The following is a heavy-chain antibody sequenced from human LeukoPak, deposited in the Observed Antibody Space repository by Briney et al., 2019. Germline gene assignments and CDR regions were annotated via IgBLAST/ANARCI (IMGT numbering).Heavy chain of an antibody. CDR1: GGSISSYY. J-gene: IGHJ6*02. V-gene: IGHV4-59*08. CDR3: VRHLWAANIAPLMDV. CDR2: IYLTGNT. D-gene: IGHD6-13*01. Sequence: ASETLSLTCTVSGGSISSYYGRWVRQHPGEGLEWIVHIYLTGNTNRHPSLRSRLTISVDTSNNQFSLKLNSVPAADTAVYYCVRHLWAANIAPLMDVWGQGTTVTVSS.